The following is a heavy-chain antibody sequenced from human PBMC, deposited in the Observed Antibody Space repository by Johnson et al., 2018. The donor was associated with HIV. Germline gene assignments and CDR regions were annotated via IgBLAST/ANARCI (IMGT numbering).Heavy chain of an antibody. J-gene: IGHJ3*02. V-gene: IGHV3-30-3*01. CDR3: ARAVTPFGDWEAFDI. D-gene: IGHD3-10*01. CDR1: GFTFSSYP. Sequence: VQLVESGGGVVQPGRSLRLSCAVSGFTFSSYPMHWVRQAPGKGLEWVAVISYDGGNKYYADSVKGRFTISRDNSKNTLYLQMNSLRAEDTAVYYCARAVTPFGDWEAFDIWGQGTMVTVSS. CDR2: ISYDGGNK.